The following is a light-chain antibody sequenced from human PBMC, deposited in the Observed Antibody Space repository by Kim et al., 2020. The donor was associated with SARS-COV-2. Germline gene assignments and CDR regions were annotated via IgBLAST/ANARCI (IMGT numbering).Light chain of an antibody. CDR1: QSLLHSNGYNY. CDR3: MQALQTPYT. CDR2: LGS. V-gene: IGKV2-28*01. Sequence: DIVMTQSPLSLPVTPGEPASISCRSSQSLLHSNGYNYLDWYLQKPGQSPQLLIYLGSNRASGVPDRFSGSGSGTDFTQKISRVEAEDVGVYYCMQALQTPYTFGQGTKLEI. J-gene: IGKJ2*01.